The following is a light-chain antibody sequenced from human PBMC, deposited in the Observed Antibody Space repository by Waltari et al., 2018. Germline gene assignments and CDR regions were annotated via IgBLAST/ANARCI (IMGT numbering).Light chain of an antibody. V-gene: IGKV3-15*01. CDR1: PSVSSN. J-gene: IGKJ1*01. Sequence: EIVMTQSPATLSVSPGERATLSCRASPSVSSNLAWYQQKPGQAPRLLIYGASTRATGIPARFSGSGSGTEFPLTISSMQSEDFAVYYCQQYNNWPLTFGQGTTVEIK. CDR2: GAS. CDR3: QQYNNWPLT.